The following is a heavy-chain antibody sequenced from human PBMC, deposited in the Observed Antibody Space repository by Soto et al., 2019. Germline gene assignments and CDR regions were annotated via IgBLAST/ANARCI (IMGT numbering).Heavy chain of an antibody. CDR1: GYMFTSYD. CDR2: VNTNNSKT. Sequence: ASLKGSWKACGYMFTSYDVNWVRHAAGRGVQCLERVNTNNSKTDYAQKFQVRLTITSDTSISTVDSDVGSLPSEGTAVYYSVKAFGRPYIWSDSWGQATLVTGS. D-gene: IGHD3-3*01. CDR3: VKAFGRPYIWSDS. J-gene: IGHJ5*01. V-gene: IGHV1-8*01.